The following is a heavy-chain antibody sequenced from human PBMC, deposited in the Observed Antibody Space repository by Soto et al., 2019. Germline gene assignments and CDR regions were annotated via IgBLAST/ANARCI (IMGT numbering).Heavy chain of an antibody. D-gene: IGHD3-3*01. J-gene: IGHJ3*02. CDR1: GFTFSSYG. Sequence: PGGSLRLSCAASGFTFSSYGMPWVRQAPGKGLEWVAVISYDGSNKYYADSVKGRFTISRDNSKNTLYLQMNSLRAEDTAVYYCAKGYVRFLEWSVDDAFDIWGQGTMVTVSS. CDR2: ISYDGSNK. CDR3: AKGYVRFLEWSVDDAFDI. V-gene: IGHV3-30*18.